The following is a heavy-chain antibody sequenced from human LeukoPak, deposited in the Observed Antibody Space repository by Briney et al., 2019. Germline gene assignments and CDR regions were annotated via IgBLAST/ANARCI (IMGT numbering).Heavy chain of an antibody. J-gene: IGHJ4*02. CDR3: AHEHSSGSFDY. CDR1: GFSLSPSGVG. V-gene: IGHV2-5*02. D-gene: IGHD3-22*01. CDR2: IYWDEDQ. Sequence: SGPTLVNPTQTLTLTCPFSGFSLSPSGVGVGWIRQPPGKALERLPLIYWDEDQRYSPSLKSRLTIPKDTSKNQVVLTLTNMDPVDTATYYCAHEHSSGSFDYWGQGTLVTVSS.